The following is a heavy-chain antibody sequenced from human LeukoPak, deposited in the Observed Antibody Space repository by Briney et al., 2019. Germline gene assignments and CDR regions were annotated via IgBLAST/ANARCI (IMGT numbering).Heavy chain of an antibody. J-gene: IGHJ4*02. D-gene: IGHD4-17*01. CDR1: GFTSSSYA. CDR3: ATLRVGQRTTSDY. Sequence: PGGSLRLSCAASGFTSSSYAMHWVRQAPGEGLEWVSFISSSSTYIYYADSVKGRFTVSRDNAKNSLYLQMHSLRAEDTAVYYCATLRVGQRTTSDYWGQGTLVTVSS. CDR2: ISSSSTYI. V-gene: IGHV3-21*01.